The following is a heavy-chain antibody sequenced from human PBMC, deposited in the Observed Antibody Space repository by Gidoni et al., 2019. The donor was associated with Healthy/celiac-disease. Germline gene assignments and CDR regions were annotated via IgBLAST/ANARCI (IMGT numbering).Heavy chain of an antibody. D-gene: IGHD3-10*01. V-gene: IGHV7-4-1*01. CDR3: ARGPAGGAMVQGELYYYYGMDV. CDR1: GYTFTSYA. J-gene: IGHJ6*02. CDR2: INTNTGNP. Sequence: QVQLVQSGSELKKPGASVKVSCKASGYTFTSYAMNWVRQAPGQGLEWMGWINTNTGNPTYAQGFTGRFVFSLDTSVSTAYLQICSLKAEDTAVYYCARGPAGGAMVQGELYYYYGMDVWGQGTTVTVSS.